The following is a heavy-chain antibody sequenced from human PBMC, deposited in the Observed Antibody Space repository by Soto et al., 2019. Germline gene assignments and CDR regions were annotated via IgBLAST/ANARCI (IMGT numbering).Heavy chain of an antibody. J-gene: IGHJ6*02. V-gene: IGHV4-30-4*01. CDR3: ARDRLVGIAAAGRTSETYYYYGMDV. CDR2: IYYSGST. Sequence: QVQLQESGPGLVKPSQTLSLTCTVSGGSISSGDYYWSWIRQPPGKGLEWIGYIYYSGSTYYNPSLKSRVTISVDTSKNQFSLKLSSVTAADTAVYYCARDRLVGIAAAGRTSETYYYYGMDVWGQGTTVTVSS. D-gene: IGHD6-13*01. CDR1: GGSISSGDYY.